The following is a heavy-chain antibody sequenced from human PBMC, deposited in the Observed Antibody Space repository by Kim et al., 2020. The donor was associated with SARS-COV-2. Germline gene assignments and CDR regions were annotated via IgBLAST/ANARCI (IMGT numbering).Heavy chain of an antibody. CDR3: TRVNPIAGGWYDAFDI. CDR1: GFTFSGST. V-gene: IGHV3-73*01. D-gene: IGHD6-19*01. Sequence: GGSLRLSCAASGFTFSGSTMHWVRQASGKGLEWVGRIRSKANSYATAYAASVKNRFTISRDDSKNTAYLQMNSLKTEDTAVYYCTRVNPIAGGWYDAFDIWGQVTMVTVSS. J-gene: IGHJ3*02. CDR2: IRSKANSYAT.